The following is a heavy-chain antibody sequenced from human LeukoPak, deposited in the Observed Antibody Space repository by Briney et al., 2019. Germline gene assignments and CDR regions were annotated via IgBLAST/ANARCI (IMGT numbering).Heavy chain of an antibody. V-gene: IGHV3-43D*03. CDR1: GFTFDDYA. CDR3: AKSLKVGATPYFDY. J-gene: IGHJ4*02. CDR2: ISWDGGST. Sequence: GGSLRLSCAASGFTFDDYAMHWVRQAPGKGLEWVSLISWDGGSTYYADSVKGRFTISRDNSKNSLYLQMNSLRAEDTALYYCAKSLKVGATPYFDYWGQGTLVTVSS. D-gene: IGHD1-26*01.